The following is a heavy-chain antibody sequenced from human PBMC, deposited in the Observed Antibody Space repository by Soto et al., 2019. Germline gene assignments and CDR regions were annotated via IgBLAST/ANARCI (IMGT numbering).Heavy chain of an antibody. CDR2: IYYSGST. V-gene: IGHV4-39*02. D-gene: IGHD4-17*01. CDR1: GGXISSSSYY. J-gene: IGHJ6*03. Sequence: SETLSLTCTVSGGXISSSSYYWGWIRQPPGKGLEWVGSIYYSGSTYYPPSLKSRVTISVDTYNNHFPLTLSSVTAAATAVYYCARGGFVWGTVTRGYYMDVWGQGTPVTGSS. CDR3: ARGGFVWGTVTRGYYMDV.